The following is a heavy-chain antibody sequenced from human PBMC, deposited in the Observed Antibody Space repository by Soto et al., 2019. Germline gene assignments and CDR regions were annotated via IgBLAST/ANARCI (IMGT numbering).Heavy chain of an antibody. J-gene: IGHJ6*02. Sequence: PGGSLRLSCAASGFTFSSYSMNWVRQAPGKGLEWVSYISSSSSTIYYADSVKGRFTISRDNAKNSLYLQMNSLRDEDTAAYYCARDDLIYYSYYGMDVWGQGTTVTVSS. D-gene: IGHD2-21*02. CDR1: GFTFSSYS. CDR3: ARDDLIYYSYYGMDV. CDR2: ISSSSSTI. V-gene: IGHV3-48*02.